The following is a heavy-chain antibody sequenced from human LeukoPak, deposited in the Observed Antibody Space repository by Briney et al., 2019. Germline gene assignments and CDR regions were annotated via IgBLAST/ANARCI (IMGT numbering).Heavy chain of an antibody. V-gene: IGHV4-4*07. CDR2: IYTSGST. CDR1: GGSISSYY. CDR3: ARDALYCSSSSCYRYWYFDL. Sequence: SETLSLTCTVSGGSISSYYWSWIRQPPGEGLEWIGRIYTSGSTNYNPSLKSRVTMSVDTSKNQFSLKLSSVTAADTAVYYCARDALYCSSSSCYRYWYFDLWGRGTLVTVSS. D-gene: IGHD2-2*01. J-gene: IGHJ2*01.